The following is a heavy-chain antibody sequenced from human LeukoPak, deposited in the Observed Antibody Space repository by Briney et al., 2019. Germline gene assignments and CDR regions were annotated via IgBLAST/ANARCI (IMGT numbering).Heavy chain of an antibody. D-gene: IGHD3-3*01. Sequence: ASVKVSCKASGGTFSTHGISWVQQAPGQGLEWMGRITPIFGTINYAQKFQGRVTITADKSTSTVHMDLSSLRSEDTAVYYCARGFGVEYYYYMDVWDEGTTVIVSS. V-gene: IGHV1-69*06. CDR3: ARGFGVEYYYYMDV. CDR2: ITPIFGTI. CDR1: GGTFSTHG. J-gene: IGHJ6*03.